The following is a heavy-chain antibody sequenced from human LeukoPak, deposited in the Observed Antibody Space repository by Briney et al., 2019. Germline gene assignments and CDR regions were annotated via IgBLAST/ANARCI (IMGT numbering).Heavy chain of an antibody. CDR2: IYYSGST. V-gene: IGHV4-30-4*08. CDR3: AREMGGVAGTWGGNWFDP. D-gene: IGHD6-19*01. Sequence: PSETLSLTCTVSGGSISSGGYYWSWIRQHPGKGLEWIGYIYYSGSTYYNPSLKSRVTISVDTSKNQFSLKLSSVTAADTAVYYCAREMGGVAGTWGGNWFDPWGQGTLVTVSS. CDR1: GGSISSGGYY. J-gene: IGHJ5*02.